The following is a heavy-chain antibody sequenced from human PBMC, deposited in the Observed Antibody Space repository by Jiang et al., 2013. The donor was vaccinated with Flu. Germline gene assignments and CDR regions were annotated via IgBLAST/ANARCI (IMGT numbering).Heavy chain of an antibody. CDR1: GFSLSTSGVG. D-gene: IGHD1-20*01. Sequence: KPTQTLTLTCTFSGFSLSTSGVGVGWIRQPPGKALEWLALIYWDDDKRYSPSLKSRLTITKDTSKNQVVLTMTNMDPVDTATYYCAHRPGRLRVYNWNGDDAFDIWGQGTMVTVSS. V-gene: IGHV2-5*02. CDR3: AHRPGRLRVYNWNGDDAFDI. J-gene: IGHJ3*02. CDR2: IYWDDDK.